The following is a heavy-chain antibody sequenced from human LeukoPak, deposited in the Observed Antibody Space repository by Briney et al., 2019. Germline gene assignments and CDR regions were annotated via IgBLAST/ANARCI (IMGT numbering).Heavy chain of an antibody. J-gene: IGHJ4*02. CDR1: GFTFSSYG. CDR3: ARDGGDRLY. Sequence: PGRSLRLSCAASGFTFSSYGMHWVRQAPGKGLEWVAVIWYDGSNKYYAGSVKGRFTISRDNAKNSLYLQMNSLRAEDTAVYYCARDGGDRLYWGQGTLVTVSS. CDR2: IWYDGSNK. D-gene: IGHD2-21*02. V-gene: IGHV3-33*01.